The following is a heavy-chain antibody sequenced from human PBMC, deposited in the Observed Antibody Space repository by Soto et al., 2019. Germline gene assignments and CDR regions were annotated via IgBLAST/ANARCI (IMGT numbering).Heavy chain of an antibody. J-gene: IGHJ6*03. CDR2: IYYSGST. D-gene: IGHD2-2*01. CDR3: ARVNPEGYCSSTSCYYYYYYMDV. V-gene: IGHV4-59*01. CDR1: GGSISSYY. Sequence: SETLSLTCTVSGGSISSYYWSWIRQPPGKGLEWIGYIYYSGSTNYNPSLKSRVTISVDTSKNQFSLKLSSVIAADTAVYYCARVNPEGYCSSTSCYYYYYYMDVWGKGTTVTVSS.